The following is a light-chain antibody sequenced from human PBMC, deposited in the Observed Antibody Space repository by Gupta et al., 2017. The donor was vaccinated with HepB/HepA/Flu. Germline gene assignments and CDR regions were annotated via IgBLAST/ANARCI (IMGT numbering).Light chain of an antibody. CDR1: QSVSSSS. CDR3: QQYGTSLYT. J-gene: IGKJ2*01. CDR2: GAS. V-gene: IGKV3-20*01. Sequence: DIVLTQPPGTLSLSPGERATLSCRASQSVSSSSLAWYQQKPGQAPRLLIYGASSRATGIPDRFSGSGSGTDFTLTISRLEPEDFAVYYCQQYGTSLYTFGQGTKLEIK.